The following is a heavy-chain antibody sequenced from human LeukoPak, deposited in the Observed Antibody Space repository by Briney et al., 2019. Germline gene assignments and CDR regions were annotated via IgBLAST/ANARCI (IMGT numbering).Heavy chain of an antibody. D-gene: IGHD6-19*01. CDR3: ARRIAVAGTAFDI. V-gene: IGHV4-39*01. Sequence: PSETLSLTCTVCGGSMSRCSYYWGWIRQPPGKGLEWIGRIYYSGSTYYNPSLQSRVTIYVDTSKNQFPLKLSSVTAADTAVYYCARRIAVAGTAFDIWGQGTMVTVS. CDR1: GGSMSRCSYY. J-gene: IGHJ3*02. CDR2: IYYSGST.